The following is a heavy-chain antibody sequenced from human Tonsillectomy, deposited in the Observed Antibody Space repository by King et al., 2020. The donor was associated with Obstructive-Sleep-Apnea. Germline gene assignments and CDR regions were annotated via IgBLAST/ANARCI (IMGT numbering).Heavy chain of an antibody. CDR3: ARDMSAYDSTSPAY. CDR1: GYTFTAYY. D-gene: IGHD3-10*01. Sequence: VQLVESGADVKKPGASVKFSCKSSGYTFTAYYIHWVRQAPGQGREWMGWISPNSGATIYAQKFQDRVTMTRDTSISTAYMDLSRLRPDDKAIYYCARDMSAYDSTSPAYWGRGTLVTVSS. J-gene: IGHJ4*02. CDR2: ISPNSGAT. V-gene: IGHV1-2*02.